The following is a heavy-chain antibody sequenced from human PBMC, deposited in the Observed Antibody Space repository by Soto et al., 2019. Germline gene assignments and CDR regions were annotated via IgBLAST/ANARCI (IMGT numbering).Heavy chain of an antibody. CDR1: GGSFSGYY. D-gene: IGHD6-13*01. CDR2: INHSGST. CDR3: ARGRIAAANFDY. J-gene: IGHJ4*02. V-gene: IGHV4-34*01. Sequence: QVQLQQWGAGLLKPSETLSLTCAVYGGSFSGYYWSWIRQPPGKGLEWIGEINHSGSTNYNPSLKSRVTISVDTSKHQFSLKLRSGTAADTAVYYCARGRIAAANFDYWGQGTLVTVSS.